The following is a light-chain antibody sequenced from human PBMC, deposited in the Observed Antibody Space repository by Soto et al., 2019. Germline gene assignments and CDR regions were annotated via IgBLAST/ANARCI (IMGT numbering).Light chain of an antibody. J-gene: IGKJ4*01. CDR2: AAS. V-gene: IGKV1-39*01. CDR1: QDIDNY. Sequence: DIQMTQSPSSLSASVGDRVTITCRANQDIDNYLNWYQHKPGKAPELLILAASIVQTGVPSRFRGGGCETAFSLSISSLHPDDFATYYFQQSYKTPPTFVAGTKVEI. CDR3: QQSYKTPPT.